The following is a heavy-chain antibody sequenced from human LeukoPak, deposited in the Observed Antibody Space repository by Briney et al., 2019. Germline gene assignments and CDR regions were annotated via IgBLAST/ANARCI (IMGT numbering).Heavy chain of an antibody. J-gene: IGHJ3*02. Sequence: SETLSLTCTVSGGSISSYYWSWIRQPPGKGLEWIGYIYYSGSTYYNPSLKSRVTISVDRSKNQFSLRLSSVTAADTAVYYCATAGGTMVRGVFINDAFDIWGQGTMVTVSS. CDR3: ATAGGTMVRGVFINDAFDI. V-gene: IGHV4-59*12. CDR2: IYYSGST. D-gene: IGHD3-10*01. CDR1: GGSISSYY.